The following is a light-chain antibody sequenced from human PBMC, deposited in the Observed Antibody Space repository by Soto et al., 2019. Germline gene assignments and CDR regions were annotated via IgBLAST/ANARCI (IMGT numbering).Light chain of an antibody. V-gene: IGKV3-15*01. CDR3: QHYNNWPPWT. CDR2: GAS. Sequence: EIVMMQSPATLSASPGERATLSCRACQIIANNLAWYQQKPGQAPRLLIYGASTRAPGIPARFSGSGSGTEFTLTISSLQSEDFAIYYCQHYNNWPPWTFGQGTKVDIK. CDR1: QIIANN. J-gene: IGKJ1*01.